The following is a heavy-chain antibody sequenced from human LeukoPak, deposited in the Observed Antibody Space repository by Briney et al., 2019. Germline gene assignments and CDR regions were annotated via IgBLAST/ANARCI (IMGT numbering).Heavy chain of an antibody. V-gene: IGHV3-48*03. CDR2: ISSSGSTI. CDR3: ARGGSGLYDILTGQEFDY. J-gene: IGHJ4*02. Sequence: PGGSLRLSWAASGFTFSSYEMNWVRQAPGKGLEWVSYISSSGSTIYYADSVKGRFTISRDNAKNSLYLQMNSLRAEDTAVYYCARGGSGLYDILTGQEFDYWGQGTLVTVSS. CDR1: GFTFSSYE. D-gene: IGHD3-9*01.